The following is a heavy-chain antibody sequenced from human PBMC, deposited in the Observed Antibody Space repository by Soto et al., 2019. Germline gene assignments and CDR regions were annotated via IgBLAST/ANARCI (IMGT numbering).Heavy chain of an antibody. Sequence: EVQLLESGGDLVQPGGSLRLSCAASGFTFSTYAMSWVRQAPGEGLEWVSVISGTGGAKFYADSVKGRFTISRDNSKNTLYLEMYSLRGEDTAVYYCAKKGSTRIGAGQYYYMDVWGKGTTVTVSS. CDR2: ISGTGGAK. J-gene: IGHJ6*03. CDR1: GFTFSTYA. D-gene: IGHD2-2*01. V-gene: IGHV3-23*01. CDR3: AKKGSTRIGAGQYYYMDV.